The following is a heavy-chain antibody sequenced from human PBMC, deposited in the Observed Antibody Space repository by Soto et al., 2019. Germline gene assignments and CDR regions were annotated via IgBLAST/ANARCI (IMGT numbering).Heavy chain of an antibody. CDR1: GFTFSNYG. CDR2: IWYDGSNK. D-gene: IGHD5-12*01. Sequence: PGGSLRLSCAASGFTFSNYGMHWVRQAPGKGLEWVAVIWYDGSNKYYGDSVKGRFTISRDNSKNTLYLQMNSVRAEDTAVYYCARGGGYNFGSLKFDYWGQGAQVTVSS. V-gene: IGHV3-33*01. CDR3: ARGGGYNFGSLKFDY. J-gene: IGHJ4*02.